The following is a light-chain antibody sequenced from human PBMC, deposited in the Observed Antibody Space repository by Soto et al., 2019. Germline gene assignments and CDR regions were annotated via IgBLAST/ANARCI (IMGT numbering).Light chain of an antibody. CDR3: ASWDVSLNAWV. CDR1: SSNIGNNY. V-gene: IGLV1-51*01. Sequence: QAVVTQPPSVSAAPGQKVTISCSGSSSNIGNNYVSWYQQLPGTAPKLLIYDSNKRPSGIPDRFSGSKSGTSASLAISGLQSEDEADYYCASWDVSLNAWVFGGGTKVTVL. CDR2: DSN. J-gene: IGLJ3*02.